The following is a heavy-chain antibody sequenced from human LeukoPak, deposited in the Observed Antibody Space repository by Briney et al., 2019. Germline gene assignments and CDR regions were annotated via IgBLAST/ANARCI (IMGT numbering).Heavy chain of an antibody. D-gene: IGHD5-18*01. Sequence: GGSQRLSCTASGFTFSSYAMSWVRQTPGKGLEWVSSISGSGGSTYYEDSVKGRFTISRDNSKDTLYLQMNSLRAEDTAVYYCAKDLREAGYSFGLLLFDYWGQGTLVTVSS. J-gene: IGHJ4*02. CDR2: ISGSGGST. CDR1: GFTFSSYA. V-gene: IGHV3-23*01. CDR3: AKDLREAGYSFGLLLFDY.